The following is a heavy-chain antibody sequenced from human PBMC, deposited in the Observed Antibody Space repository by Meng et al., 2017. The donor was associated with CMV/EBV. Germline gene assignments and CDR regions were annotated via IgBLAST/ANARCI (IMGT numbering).Heavy chain of an antibody. Sequence: SVKVSCKASGFTFTSSAVQWVRQARGQRLEWIGWIVVGSGNTNYAQKFQERVTITRDMSTSTAYMELSSLRSEDTAVYYCVAGGAKSSSWHYWGQGTLVTVSS. CDR2: IVVGSGNT. CDR3: VAGGAKSSSWHY. D-gene: IGHD6-13*01. CDR1: GFTFTSSA. V-gene: IGHV1-58*01. J-gene: IGHJ4*02.